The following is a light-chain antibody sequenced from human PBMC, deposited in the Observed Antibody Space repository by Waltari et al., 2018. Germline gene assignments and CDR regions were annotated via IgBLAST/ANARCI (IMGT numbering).Light chain of an antibody. V-gene: IGKV1-9*01. CDR3: QQVTDYRWS. J-gene: IGKJ1*01. Sequence: DIQLIQSPSSLSASIGDRVTITCRASQAIDIFLAWHQQKPGKAPRVLIYAASTVQSGVPSRFSGSGSGTDFNLTITSLQPEDSATYYCQQVTDYRWSFGQGTKVEL. CDR1: QAIDIF. CDR2: AAS.